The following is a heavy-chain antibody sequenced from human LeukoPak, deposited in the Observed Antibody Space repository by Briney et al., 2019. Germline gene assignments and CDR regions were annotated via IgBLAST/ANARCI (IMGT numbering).Heavy chain of an antibody. CDR1: GFIFSNNI. J-gene: IGHJ4*02. Sequence: GGSLRLSCAASGFIFSNNIMNWVRQAPGKGLEWVSVISAGGGDIYYADSVNGRFTNSRDNSKNTLHLQMDSLRAEDTAVYYCAKDPPHSDRSIYSDNSWGQGTLVTVSS. CDR3: AKDPPHSDRSIYSDNS. CDR2: ISAGGGDI. D-gene: IGHD3-22*01. V-gene: IGHV3-23*01.